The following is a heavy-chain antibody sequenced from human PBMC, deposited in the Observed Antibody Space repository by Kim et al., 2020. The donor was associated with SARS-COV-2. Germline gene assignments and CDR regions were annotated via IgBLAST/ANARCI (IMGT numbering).Heavy chain of an antibody. V-gene: IGHV1-69*01. CDR3: ARDRYDQPLEYYYGMDV. D-gene: IGHD5-12*01. J-gene: IGHJ6*02. Sequence: FQGRVTITADESTSTAYMELRSLRSEDTAVYYCARDRYDQPLEYYYGMDVWGQGTTVTVSS.